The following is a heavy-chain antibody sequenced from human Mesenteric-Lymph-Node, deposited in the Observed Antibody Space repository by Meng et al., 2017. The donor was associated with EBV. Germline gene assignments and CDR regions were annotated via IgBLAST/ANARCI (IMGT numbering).Heavy chain of an antibody. CDR3: ARVSDYDSSGLDY. J-gene: IGHJ4*02. CDR2: ISAYNRNT. D-gene: IGHD3-22*01. V-gene: IGHV1-18*01. CDR1: GYTFNNYG. Sequence: QVQLAQSGAEVTKPGASVRVSCKASGYTFNNYGFTWVRQAPGQGLEWMGWISAYNRNTDYAQIFRGRVTMTTDTSTSTAYLDLRSLTSDDTAVYYCARVSDYDSSGLDYWGQGTLVTVSS.